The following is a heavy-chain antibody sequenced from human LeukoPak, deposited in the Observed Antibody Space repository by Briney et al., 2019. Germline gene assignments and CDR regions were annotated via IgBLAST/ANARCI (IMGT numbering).Heavy chain of an antibody. CDR3: AKSPVLWFGEWYYYYYYMDV. CDR1: GFTFSSYA. CDR2: ISGSGGST. D-gene: IGHD3-10*01. Sequence: PGGSLRLSCAASGFTFSSYAMSWVRQAPGEGLGWVSAISGSGGSTYYADSVKGRFTIPRDNSKNTLYLQMNSLRAEDTAVYYCAKSPVLWFGEWYYYYYYMDVWGKGTTVTVSS. J-gene: IGHJ6*03. V-gene: IGHV3-23*01.